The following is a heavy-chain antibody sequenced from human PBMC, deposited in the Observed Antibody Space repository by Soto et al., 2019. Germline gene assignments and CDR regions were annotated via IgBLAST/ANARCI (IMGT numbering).Heavy chain of an antibody. J-gene: IGHJ4*02. V-gene: IGHV1-8*02. D-gene: IGHD2-21*02. CDR3: ARPGAKFCGGDCYSDD. CDR1: GYTFTNFD. Sequence: QVQLVQSGAEVKRPGASVKVSCKASGYTFTNFDLNWVRQAPGQGLEWMGWMNPNSGDTGYAHKFQGRVTMTRATSINTAYMELSSLKSEATAAYCCARPGAKFCGGDCYSDDWGQGTLVSVSS. CDR2: MNPNSGDT.